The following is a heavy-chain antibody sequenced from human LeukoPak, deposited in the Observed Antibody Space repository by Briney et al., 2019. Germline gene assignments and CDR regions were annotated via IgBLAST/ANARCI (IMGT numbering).Heavy chain of an antibody. CDR2: IGTAGDT. Sequence: PGGSLRLSCAASGFTFTSYDMHWVRQATGKGVEWVSAIGTAGDTYCPGSVKGRFTISRENAKNSLYLQMNSLRAGDTAVYYCARGVRRSSGGDAFDIWGQGTMVTVSS. V-gene: IGHV3-13*01. CDR3: ARGVRRSSGGDAFDI. D-gene: IGHD6-19*01. J-gene: IGHJ3*02. CDR1: GFTFTSYD.